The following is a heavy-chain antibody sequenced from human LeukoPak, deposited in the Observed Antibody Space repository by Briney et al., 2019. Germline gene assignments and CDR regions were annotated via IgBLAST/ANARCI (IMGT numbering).Heavy chain of an antibody. J-gene: IGHJ4*02. CDR1: GYTFTGYF. V-gene: IGHV1-2*02. CDR3: VRDPPGYQCTNTRCYTEVDY. Sequence: ASVKVSCKTSGYTFTGYFIHWVRQAPGQGLEWMGWINPNNGGTKSAQRFQGRVTMTRDTSLSTAYMELTSLRSDDTAVYYCVRDPPGYQCTNTRCYTEVDYWGQGTQVTVSS. D-gene: IGHD2-2*02. CDR2: INPNNGGT.